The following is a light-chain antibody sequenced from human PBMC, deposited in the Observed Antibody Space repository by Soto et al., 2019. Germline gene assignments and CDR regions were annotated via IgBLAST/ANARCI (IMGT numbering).Light chain of an antibody. J-gene: IGKJ2*01. V-gene: IGKV3-20*01. Sequence: EIVLTQSPGTLSLSPGERATLSCRASQSVSSSKLAWYQRKPGQAPRLLIYGASRRATGIPDRFSGSGSGTEFTLTISRLEPEDFALYFCQQYGSSPNTFGQGTKLEIK. CDR1: QSVSSSK. CDR3: QQYGSSPNT. CDR2: GAS.